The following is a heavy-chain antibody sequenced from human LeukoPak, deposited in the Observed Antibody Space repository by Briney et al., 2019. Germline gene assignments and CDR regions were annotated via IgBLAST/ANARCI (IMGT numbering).Heavy chain of an antibody. J-gene: IGHJ4*02. D-gene: IGHD3-16*02. Sequence: PGRSLRLSCTASGFTFSSYAMSWVRQAPGKGLEWVSATTDSGGSTSYADSVRGRFTISRDNSKNTLYLQMNSLRAEDTAVYYCAKDTSARRGSLNGWGQGTLVTVSS. CDR3: AKDTSARRGSLNG. CDR2: TTDSGGST. CDR1: GFTFSSYA. V-gene: IGHV3-23*01.